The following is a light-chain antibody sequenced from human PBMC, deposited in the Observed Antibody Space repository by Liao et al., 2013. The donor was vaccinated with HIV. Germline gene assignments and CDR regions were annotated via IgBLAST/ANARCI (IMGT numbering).Light chain of an antibody. CDR3: QAWDRSTDVV. CDR2: QDN. Sequence: SYELTQPPSVSVSPGQTATITCSGEKLGAKYACWYQQQPGRSPVLVMFQDNRRPSGIPQRFSGSNSGNTATLTISGTQAMDEADYYCQAWDRSTDVVFGGGTKLTVL. V-gene: IGLV3-1*01. J-gene: IGLJ2*01. CDR1: KLGAKY.